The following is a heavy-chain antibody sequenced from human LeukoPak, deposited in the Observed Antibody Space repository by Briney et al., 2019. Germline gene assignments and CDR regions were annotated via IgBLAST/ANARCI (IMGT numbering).Heavy chain of an antibody. Sequence: SETLSLTCAVYGGSFSGYYWSWIRQPPGKGLEWIGEINHSGSTNYNPSLKSRVTISVDTSKNQFSLKLSSVTAADTAVYYCARGNDDFDYWGQGTLVIVSS. J-gene: IGHJ4*02. D-gene: IGHD1-1*01. CDR2: INHSGST. CDR1: GGSFSGYY. V-gene: IGHV4-34*01. CDR3: ARGNDDFDY.